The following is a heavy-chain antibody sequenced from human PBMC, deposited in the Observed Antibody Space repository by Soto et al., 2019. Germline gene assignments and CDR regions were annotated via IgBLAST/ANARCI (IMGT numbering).Heavy chain of an antibody. CDR2: IKSDESTT. Sequence: EVQLVESGGGLVQPGGSLRLSCAASGFIFTDYWIHWVRQAPGKGLVWVSRIKSDESTTNYADSVWGRLTISRDNAKNTVYLHINSLRAEDTAVYYCARGPRNYYYFDYWGKGTLVTVSS. CDR1: GFIFTDYW. D-gene: IGHD3-10*01. V-gene: IGHV3-74*01. J-gene: IGHJ4*02. CDR3: ARGPRNYYYFDY.